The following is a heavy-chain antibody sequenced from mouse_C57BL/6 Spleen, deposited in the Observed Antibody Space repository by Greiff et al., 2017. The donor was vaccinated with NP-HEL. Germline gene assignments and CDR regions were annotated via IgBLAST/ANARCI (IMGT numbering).Heavy chain of an antibody. V-gene: IGHV5-16*01. J-gene: IGHJ4*01. CDR2: INYDGSST. CDR1: GFTFSDYY. D-gene: IGHD1-1*01. CDR3: ARERDYYGSSPYAMDY. Sequence: EVQLVESEGGLVQPGSSMKLSCTASGFTFSDYYMAWVRQVPEKGLEWVANINYDGSSTYYLDSLKSRFIISRDNAKNILYLQMSSLKSEDTATYYCARERDYYGSSPYAMDYWGQGTSVTVSS.